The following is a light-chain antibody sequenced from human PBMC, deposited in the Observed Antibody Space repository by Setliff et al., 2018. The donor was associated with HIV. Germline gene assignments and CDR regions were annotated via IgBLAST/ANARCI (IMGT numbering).Light chain of an antibody. CDR2: DLS. CDR1: SSDIGSHNH. J-gene: IGLJ1*01. CDR3: ASYAGDGVHDIYV. Sequence: QSVLTQPPSASGSPGQSVAISCTGTSSDIGSHNHVSWYQQYPGKAPKLMIYDLSQRPSGVPDRFSGSKSGNTASLTVSGLQAEDEADYYCASYAGDGVHDIYVFGTGTKVTVL. V-gene: IGLV2-8*01.